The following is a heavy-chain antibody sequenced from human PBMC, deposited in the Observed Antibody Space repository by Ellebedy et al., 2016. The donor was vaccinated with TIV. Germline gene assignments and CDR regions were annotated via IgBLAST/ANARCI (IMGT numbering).Heavy chain of an antibody. CDR2: INPNNGGT. D-gene: IGHD1-26*01. CDR3: ARGSYGVGDYFDY. CDR1: GYTFTGYY. J-gene: IGHJ4*02. V-gene: IGHV1-2*02. Sequence: ASVKVSCKASGYTFTGYYIYWVRQPPGQGLEWMGWINPNNGGTNSAQTFQGRVTLTRDTSISTAYMELSNLRSDDTAVFYCARGSYGVGDYFDYWGQGTLVTVSS.